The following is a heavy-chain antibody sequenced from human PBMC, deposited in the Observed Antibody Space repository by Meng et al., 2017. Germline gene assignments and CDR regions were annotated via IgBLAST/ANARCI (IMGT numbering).Heavy chain of an antibody. CDR2: INPKSGDT. J-gene: IGHJ4*02. CDR1: GYTFPDYW. V-gene: IGHV1-2*06. Sequence: QGGRVQLGAEVKKPGASVKVSCKASGYTFPDYWLHWVRRAPGQGLEWMGRINPKSGDTHYAQRFQGRVTMTGDTSISTAYMELSGLRSDDTAMYYCARDEDISAAGKLFGDYWGQGTLVTVSS. D-gene: IGHD6-13*01. CDR3: ARDEDISAAGKLFGDY.